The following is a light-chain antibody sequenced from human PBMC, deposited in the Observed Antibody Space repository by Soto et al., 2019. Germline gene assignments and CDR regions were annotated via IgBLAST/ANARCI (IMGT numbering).Light chain of an antibody. CDR2: EVS. CDR1: SSDVGGYGY. Sequence: QSVLTQPASVSGSPGQSITISCTGTSSDVGGYGYVSWYQQHPGKAPKLMIYEVSNRPSGVSNRFSGSKSGNTASPTISGLQAEDEADYYCSSYTSGSTYVFGTGTKVTVL. CDR3: SSYTSGSTYV. V-gene: IGLV2-14*01. J-gene: IGLJ1*01.